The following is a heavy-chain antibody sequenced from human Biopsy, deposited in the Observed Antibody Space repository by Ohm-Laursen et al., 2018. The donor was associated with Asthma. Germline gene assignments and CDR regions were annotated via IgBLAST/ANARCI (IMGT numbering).Heavy chain of an antibody. Sequence: SLRLSCAAIGFTFSSNAMHWVRQAPGKGLEWVAVISYDGSSIYYADSVKGRFTISRDNSKNTLSLQMNSLTAEDTAVYYCAREGVAGTHIEDWGQGTLVTVSS. J-gene: IGHJ4*02. D-gene: IGHD6-19*01. CDR2: ISYDGSSI. V-gene: IGHV3-30-3*01. CDR3: AREGVAGTHIED. CDR1: GFTFSSNA.